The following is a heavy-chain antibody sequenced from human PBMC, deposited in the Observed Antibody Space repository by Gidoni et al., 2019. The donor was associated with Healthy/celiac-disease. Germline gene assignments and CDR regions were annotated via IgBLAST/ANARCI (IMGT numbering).Heavy chain of an antibody. CDR1: GRTFSSYA. CDR3: ARGRGYYYGMDV. Sequence: QVQLVQSWAEFRKPCSSLKVSCNSSGRTFSSYAISWVRQAPGQGLEWMGGIIPIFGTANYAQKFQGRVTITADKSTRTAYMELSSLRSEDKAVYYCARGRGYYYGMDVWGKGTTVTVSS. J-gene: IGHJ6*04. V-gene: IGHV1-69*06. CDR2: IIPIFGTA.